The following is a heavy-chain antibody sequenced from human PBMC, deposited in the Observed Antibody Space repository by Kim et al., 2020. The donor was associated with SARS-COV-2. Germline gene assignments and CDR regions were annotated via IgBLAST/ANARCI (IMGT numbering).Heavy chain of an antibody. V-gene: IGHV4-4*02. D-gene: IGHD3-10*01. Sequence: SETLSLTCAVSGGSISSSNWWSWVRQPPGKGLEWIGEIYHSGSTNYNPSLKSRVTISVDKSKNQFSLKLSYVTAADTAVYYCARMGVRGGEYYYYYYGMDVWGQGTTVTVSS. CDR2: IYHSGST. CDR1: GGSISSSNW. CDR3: ARMGVRGGEYYYYYYGMDV. J-gene: IGHJ6*01.